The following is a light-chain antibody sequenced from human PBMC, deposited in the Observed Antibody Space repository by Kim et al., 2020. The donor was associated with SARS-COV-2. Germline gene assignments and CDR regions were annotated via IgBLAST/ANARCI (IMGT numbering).Light chain of an antibody. V-gene: IGLV2-18*02. Sequence: HSAPTSCTGTSSDVGSYNRVSWYQQPPGTAPKLMIYEVSNRPSGVPDRFSGSKSGNTASLTISGLQAEDEADYYCSSYTSSSTWVFGGGTKVTVL. CDR2: EVS. J-gene: IGLJ3*02. CDR3: SSYTSSSTWV. CDR1: SSDVGSYNR.